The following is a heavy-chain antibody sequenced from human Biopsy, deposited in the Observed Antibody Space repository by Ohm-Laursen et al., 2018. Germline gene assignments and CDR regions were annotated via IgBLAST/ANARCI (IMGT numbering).Heavy chain of an antibody. J-gene: IGHJ4*02. Sequence: SLRLSCTASGFNFDDYAMHWIWQGPGKGLEWVAGLTWNSGTIAYAGSVRGRFTISRDNAKNSLYLQMNNLTSEDTALYYCVRSLRNYDFLDSWGQGTLVSVSS. V-gene: IGHV3-9*01. CDR2: LTWNSGTI. CDR3: VRSLRNYDFLDS. D-gene: IGHD3-16*01. CDR1: GFNFDDYA.